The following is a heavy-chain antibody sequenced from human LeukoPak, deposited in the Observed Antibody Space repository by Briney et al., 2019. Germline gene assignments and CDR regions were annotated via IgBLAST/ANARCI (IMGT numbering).Heavy chain of an antibody. V-gene: IGHV3-74*01. D-gene: IGHD3-10*01. CDR2: IRGDGNSI. CDR1: GFTFSSYW. CDR3: VRASDGRFGD. J-gene: IGHJ4*02. Sequence: GGSLRLSCAASGFTFSSYWMHWVRQVPGGGLVWVSRIRGDGNSITYADSVKGRFTISRDNAKNTVYLQMNSLRVEDTAVYYCVRASDGRFGDWGQGTLVTVSS.